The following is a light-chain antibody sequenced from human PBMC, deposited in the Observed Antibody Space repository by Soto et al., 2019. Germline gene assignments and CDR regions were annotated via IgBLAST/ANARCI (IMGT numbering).Light chain of an antibody. CDR2: GAT. Sequence: AIRMTQSPTSFSASTGDRVTITCRASQAISNYLASYQQKPGKAPQLLIYGATTLQGGVPTKFSGSGSGTDFTLTISCLQSEDFATYYCQQYYSNPRTFGQGTKVEMK. CDR1: QAISNY. J-gene: IGKJ1*01. V-gene: IGKV1-8*01. CDR3: QQYYSNPRT.